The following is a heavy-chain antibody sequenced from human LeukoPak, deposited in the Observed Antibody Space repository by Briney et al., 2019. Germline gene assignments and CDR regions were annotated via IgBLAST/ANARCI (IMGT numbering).Heavy chain of an antibody. CDR3: ASFRDNYVLYY. J-gene: IGHJ4*02. CDR2: IYYSGNT. CDR1: GGSISSSSYY. D-gene: IGHD4-11*01. V-gene: IGHV4-39*01. Sequence: SETLSLTCTVSGGSISSSSYYWGWIRQPPGKGLEWIGSIYYSGNTYYNPSLKSRVTISVDTSKNQFSLKLSSVTAADTAVYYCASFRDNYVLYYWGQGTLVTVSS.